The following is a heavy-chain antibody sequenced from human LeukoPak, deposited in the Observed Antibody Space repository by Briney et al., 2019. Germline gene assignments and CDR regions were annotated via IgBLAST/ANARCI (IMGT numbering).Heavy chain of an antibody. CDR2: IYYSGST. V-gene: IGHV4-39*07. J-gene: IGHJ4*02. Sequence: SETLSLTCTVSGVSISSSNSYWGWIRQPPGKGLEWIGSIYYSGSTYYNPSLKSRVTISVDTSKNQFSLKLSSVTAADTAVYYCARALSYYGSGSYPIDYWGQGTLVTVSS. D-gene: IGHD3-10*01. CDR3: ARALSYYGSGSYPIDY. CDR1: GVSISSSNSY.